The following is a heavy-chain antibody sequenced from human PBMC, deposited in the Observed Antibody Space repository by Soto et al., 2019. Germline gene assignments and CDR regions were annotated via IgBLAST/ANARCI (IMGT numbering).Heavy chain of an antibody. CDR3: AKDSGDGDYEADLNYFDY. CDR1: GFTFSSYG. CDR2: ISYDGSNK. V-gene: IGHV3-30*18. Sequence: GGSLRLSCAASGFTFSSYGMHWVRQAPGKGLEWVAVISYDGSNKYYADSVKGRFTISRDNSKNTLYLQMNSLRAEDTAVYYCAKDSGDGDYEADLNYFDYWGQGTLVTVST. D-gene: IGHD4-17*01. J-gene: IGHJ4*02.